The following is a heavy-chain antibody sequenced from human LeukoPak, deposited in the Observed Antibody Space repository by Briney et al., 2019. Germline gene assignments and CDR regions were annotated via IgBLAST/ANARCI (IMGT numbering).Heavy chain of an antibody. CDR1: GFTFSSYW. CDR2: IKQDGSEK. Sequence: PGGSLRLSCAASGFTFSSYWMSWVRQAPGKGLEWVANIKQDGSEKYYVDSVKGRFTISRDNAKNSLYLQMNSLRAEDTAVYYCARDRYDYVWGSYRPLGYWGQGTLVTVSS. V-gene: IGHV3-7*01. CDR3: ARDRYDYVWGSYRPLGY. J-gene: IGHJ4*02. D-gene: IGHD3-16*02.